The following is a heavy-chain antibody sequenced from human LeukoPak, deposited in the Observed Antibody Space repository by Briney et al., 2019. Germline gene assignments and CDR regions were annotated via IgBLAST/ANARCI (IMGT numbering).Heavy chain of an antibody. CDR3: AKSPIGVAEYYFDY. CDR2: IYYSGST. D-gene: IGHD3-3*01. J-gene: IGHJ4*02. CDR1: GGSISSSSYY. Sequence: PSETLSLTCTVSGGSISSSSYYWGWIRQPPGKGLEWIGSIYYSGSTYYNPSLKSRVTISVDTPKNQFSLKLSSVTAADTAVYYCAKSPIGVAEYYFDYWGQGTLVTVSS. V-gene: IGHV4-39*07.